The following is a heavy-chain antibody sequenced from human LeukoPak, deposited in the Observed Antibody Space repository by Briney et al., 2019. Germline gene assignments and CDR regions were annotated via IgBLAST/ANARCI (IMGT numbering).Heavy chain of an antibody. Sequence: SETLSLTCVVSGGPVSSAPHYWAWIRQSPGKALEWLGTIYYTGSTLDNPSLKSRLTMSVDTANNQFSLNLSSVTAADTAVYYCARHGGYSYNRRGFDYWGQGTLVTVSS. CDR2: IYYTGST. D-gene: IGHD6-13*01. CDR1: GGPVSSAPHY. J-gene: IGHJ4*02. CDR3: ARHGGYSYNRRGFDY. V-gene: IGHV4-39*01.